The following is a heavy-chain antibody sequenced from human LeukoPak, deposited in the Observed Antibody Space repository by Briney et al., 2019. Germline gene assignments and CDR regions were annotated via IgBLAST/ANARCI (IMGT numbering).Heavy chain of an antibody. CDR2: IYHSGST. CDR1: GGSISSGGYY. D-gene: IGHD3-10*01. CDR3: AREGFGSLDK. V-gene: IGHV4-30-2*01. Sequence: TSETLSLTCTVSGGSISSGGYYWSWIRQPPGKGLEWIGYIYHSGSTYYNPSLKSRVTISVDRSKNQFSLKLSSVTAADTAVYYCAREGFGSLDKWGQGTLVTVSS. J-gene: IGHJ4*02.